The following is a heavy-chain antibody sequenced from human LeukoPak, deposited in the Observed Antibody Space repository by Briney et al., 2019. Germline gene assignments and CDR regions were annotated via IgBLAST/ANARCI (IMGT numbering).Heavy chain of an antibody. CDR3: ARQSRDGSKTRGYYFDY. D-gene: IGHD3-10*01. V-gene: IGHV5-51*01. CDR2: IYPADSDT. Sequence: GESLKISWHVSGYIFIHYWIGWVRQMSGKGLESMGIIYPADSDTTYSPSFQGQVTIVADKSIRTVYLQWSSLKASDTAMYYCARQSRDGSKTRGYYFDYWGEGAMVSVSS. CDR1: GYIFIHYW. J-gene: IGHJ4*02.